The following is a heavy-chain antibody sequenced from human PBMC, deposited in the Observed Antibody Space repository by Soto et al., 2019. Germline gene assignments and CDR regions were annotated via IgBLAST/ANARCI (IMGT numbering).Heavy chain of an antibody. J-gene: IGHJ4*02. V-gene: IGHV3-23*01. D-gene: IGHD2-8*01. Sequence: AGGSLRLSCAASGFTFRSYAMTWVRQAPGKGLEWVSGISDNGGTTYYADSVKGRFTISRDNSKNTLYLQMNSLRAEDTAVYYCAKSKEVYDYWGQGTLVTVSS. CDR1: GFTFRSYA. CDR2: ISDNGGTT. CDR3: AKSKEVYDY.